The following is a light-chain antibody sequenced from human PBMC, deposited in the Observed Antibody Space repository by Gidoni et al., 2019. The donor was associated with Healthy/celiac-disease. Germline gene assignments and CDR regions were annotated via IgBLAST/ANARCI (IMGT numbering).Light chain of an antibody. CDR1: QSVSSN. Sequence: EIVMTQSPATLSVSPGERANLSCRASQSVSSNLALYQQKPGQAPRPLIYGASTRATGIPARFSGSGSGTEFTLTISSLQSEDFAVYYCQQYNNWPYTFGQGTKLEIK. J-gene: IGKJ2*01. V-gene: IGKV3-15*01. CDR3: QQYNNWPYT. CDR2: GAS.